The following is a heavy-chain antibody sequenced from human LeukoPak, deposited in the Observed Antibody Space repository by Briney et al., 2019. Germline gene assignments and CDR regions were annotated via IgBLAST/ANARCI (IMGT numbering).Heavy chain of an antibody. V-gene: IGHV1-24*01. Sequence: ASVKVSCKVSGYTLTELSMHWVRQAPGKGLEWMGGFDPEDGETIYAQKFQGRVTMTEDTSADTAYMELRSLRSDDTAVYYCARMWSGGIAVADTDWGQGTLVTVSS. CDR3: ARMWSGGIAVADTD. CDR1: GYTLTELS. J-gene: IGHJ4*02. D-gene: IGHD6-19*01. CDR2: FDPEDGET.